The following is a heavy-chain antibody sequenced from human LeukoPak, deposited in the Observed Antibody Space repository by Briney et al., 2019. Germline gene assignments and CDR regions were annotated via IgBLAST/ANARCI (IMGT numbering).Heavy chain of an antibody. D-gene: IGHD6-19*01. V-gene: IGHV3-30*18. CDR2: ISYDGRS. Sequence: GGSLRLSCAASGFTFRDYGMHWVRQAPGKGLEWVAIISYDGRSNYADFVKGRFSISRDNSKNTVYLQMSSLRPEDSAMYYCAKDTGYSSLWGQGTLVIVSA. J-gene: IGHJ4*02. CDR3: AKDTGYSSL. CDR1: GFTFRDYG.